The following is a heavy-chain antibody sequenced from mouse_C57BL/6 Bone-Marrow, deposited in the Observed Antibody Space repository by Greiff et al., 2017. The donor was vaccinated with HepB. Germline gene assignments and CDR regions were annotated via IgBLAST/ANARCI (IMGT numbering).Heavy chain of an antibody. V-gene: IGHV1-81*01. D-gene: IGHD1-1*01. CDR3: AREDYGSSPFAY. CDR1: GYTFTSYG. J-gene: IGHJ3*01. Sequence: VNVVESGAELARPGASVKLSCKASGYTFTSYGISWVKQRTGQGLEWIGEIYPRSGNTYYNEKFKGKATLTADKSSSTAYMELRSLTSEDSAVYFCAREDYGSSPFAYWGQGTLVTVSA. CDR2: IYPRSGNT.